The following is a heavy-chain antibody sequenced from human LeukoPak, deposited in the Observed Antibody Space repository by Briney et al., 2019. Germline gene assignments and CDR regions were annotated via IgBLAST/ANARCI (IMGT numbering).Heavy chain of an antibody. CDR1: GYTFTSYY. CDR3: ATGPTVTRLDY. V-gene: IGHV1-46*01. D-gene: IGHD4-17*01. J-gene: IGHJ4*02. Sequence: ASVKVSCKVSGYTFTSYYMHWVRQAPGQGLEWMGIINPSAGSTSYAQTFQGRVTMTRDTSTSTVYLELSSLTSEDTAVYYCATGPTVTRLDYWGQGTLVTVSS. CDR2: INPSAGST.